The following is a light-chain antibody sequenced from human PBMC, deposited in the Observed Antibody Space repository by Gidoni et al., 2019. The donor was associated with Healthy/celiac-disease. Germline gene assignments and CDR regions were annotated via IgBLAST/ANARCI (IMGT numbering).Light chain of an antibody. V-gene: IGLV2-11*01. J-gene: IGLJ2*01. CDR2: DVS. CDR3: CSYAGSYTFVV. CDR1: SSDVGGYHY. Sequence: QPALTQPRSVSGSPGQSVTISCTGTSSDVGGYHYVSWYQQHPGKAPKLMIYDVSKRPSGVPDRFSGSKSGNTASLTISGLQAEDEADYYCCSYAGSYTFVVFGGGTKLTVL.